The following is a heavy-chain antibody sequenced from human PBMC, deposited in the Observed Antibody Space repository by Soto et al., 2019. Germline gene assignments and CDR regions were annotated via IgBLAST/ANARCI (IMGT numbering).Heavy chain of an antibody. CDR3: AREYRDLAWFDY. CDR2: INAGNGNT. CDR1: GYTFTSYA. Sequence: ASVKVSCKASGYTFTSYAMHWVRQAPGQRLEWMGWINAGNGNTKYSQKFQGRVTITRDTSASTAYMELSSLRSEDTAVYYCAREYRDLAWFDYWGQGTLVTVSS. J-gene: IGHJ4*02. V-gene: IGHV1-3*01. D-gene: IGHD5-18*01.